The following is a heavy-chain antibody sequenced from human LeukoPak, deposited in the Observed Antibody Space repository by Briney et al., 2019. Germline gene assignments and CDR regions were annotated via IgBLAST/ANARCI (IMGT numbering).Heavy chain of an antibody. CDR3: ARDSSMLRGPLVIYYFDF. J-gene: IGHJ4*02. CDR1: GFTFSSYW. Sequence: GGSLRLSCAASGFTFSSYWMSWVRQAPGKGLEWVANIKQDGSEKNYVDSMKGRFTISRDNSKNTLYLQMNSLRADDTAVYYCARDSSMLRGPLVIYYFDFWGQGTLVTVSS. CDR2: IKQDGSEK. V-gene: IGHV3-7*03. D-gene: IGHD3-10*01.